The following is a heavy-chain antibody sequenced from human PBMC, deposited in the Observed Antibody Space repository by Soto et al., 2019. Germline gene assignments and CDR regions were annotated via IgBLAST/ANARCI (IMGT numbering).Heavy chain of an antibody. Sequence: QITLKESGPTLVKPTQTLTLTCTFSGFSLSTSGVGVGWIRQPPGKDLEWLALIYWDDYKRYSPSLKSRITITKDNSKIQVVLTMTNRDPVDTATYSCAHRPVAEGRYWYFDLWGRGTLVTVSS. CDR1: GFSLSTSGVG. D-gene: IGHD6-19*01. V-gene: IGHV2-5*02. CDR3: AHRPVAEGRYWYFDL. CDR2: IYWDDYK. J-gene: IGHJ2*01.